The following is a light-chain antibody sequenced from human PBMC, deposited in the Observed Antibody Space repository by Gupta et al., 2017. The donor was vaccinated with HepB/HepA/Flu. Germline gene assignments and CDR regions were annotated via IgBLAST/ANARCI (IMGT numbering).Light chain of an antibody. CDR2: AAS. Sequence: DINMTLSPSFLSASVGDRVTITCRASQSISSYLNWYQQKPGKAPKLLIYAASSLQSGVPSRFSGSGSGTDFTLTISSLQPEDFATYYCQQCYSTPRSFGQGTKLEIK. V-gene: IGKV1-39*01. J-gene: IGKJ2*04. CDR1: QSISSY. CDR3: QQCYSTPRS.